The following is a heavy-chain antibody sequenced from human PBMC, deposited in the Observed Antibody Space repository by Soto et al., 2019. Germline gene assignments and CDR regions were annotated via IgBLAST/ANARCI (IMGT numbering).Heavy chain of an antibody. D-gene: IGHD2-21*01. J-gene: IGHJ5*02. Sequence: DTLSLTCSVSGDSISSSSQYWGWIRQPPGKGLEWIGSIHYSGTSYYNPSLKSRVTIFVDTSKNQLSLKLSSATAADTAVYYCARHSIAGSSIPWGQGTLVTVSS. CDR3: ARHSIAGSSIP. CDR1: GDSISSSSQY. CDR2: IHYSGTS. V-gene: IGHV4-39*01.